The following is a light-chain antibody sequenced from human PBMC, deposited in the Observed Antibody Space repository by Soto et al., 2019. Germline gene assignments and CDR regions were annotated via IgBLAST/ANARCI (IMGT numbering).Light chain of an antibody. V-gene: IGKV1-5*01. CDR2: DAS. CDR3: QQQNSYPLT. Sequence: DIQMTQSPSTLSASVGDTVTITCRASQSISSWLAWYQQTPGKVPKLLIYDASNLESGVPSRFSGSGSGTEFTLTINSLPPDDFATYYCQQQNSYPLTFGGGTKVEIK. J-gene: IGKJ4*01. CDR1: QSISSW.